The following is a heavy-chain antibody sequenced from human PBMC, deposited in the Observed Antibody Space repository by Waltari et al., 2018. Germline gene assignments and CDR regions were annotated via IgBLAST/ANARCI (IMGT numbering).Heavy chain of an antibody. Sequence: QVQLVQSGAEVKKPGASVKISCKTSEYTFASSYVHWVRQAPGQGLEWMGIINPSGGSTIYAQRFQGRVTMTRDTSTSTVYMELSSLKSEDTAVYYCATDTGALWMDVWGQGTTVTVPS. CDR1: EYTFASSY. CDR2: INPSGGST. CDR3: ATDTGALWMDV. V-gene: IGHV1-46*01. D-gene: IGHD2-21*01. J-gene: IGHJ6*02.